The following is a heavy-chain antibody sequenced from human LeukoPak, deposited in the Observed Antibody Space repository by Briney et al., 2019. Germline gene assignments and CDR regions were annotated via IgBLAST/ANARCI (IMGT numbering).Heavy chain of an antibody. CDR1: GFTFTSTA. Sequence: SVKVSCKASGFTFTSTAVQWVRQARGQRLEWIGWILVGSGNTNYAQKFQERVTLTWDVSTSTAYMVLSSLRSEDTAIYYCASDPPYTSSSAWWGQGTLVTVSS. J-gene: IGHJ4*02. D-gene: IGHD2-2*01. CDR3: ASDPPYTSSSAW. V-gene: IGHV1-58*01. CDR2: ILVGSGNT.